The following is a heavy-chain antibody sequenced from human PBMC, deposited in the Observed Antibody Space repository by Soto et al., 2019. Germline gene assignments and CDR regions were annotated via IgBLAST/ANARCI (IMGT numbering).Heavy chain of an antibody. CDR3: TRYPGRPRGYWFDP. J-gene: IGHJ5*02. D-gene: IGHD3-16*01. CDR2: ISSSSNYI. V-gene: IGHV3-21*01. CDR1: GFTFIAYS. Sequence: PGGSLRLSCAASGFTFIAYSMNWVRQAPGKGLEWVASISSSSNYIYYADSVKGRFTISRDNAKNSLYLQMNSLRSEDRAVYYCTRYPGRPRGYWFDPWGQGTLVTVSS.